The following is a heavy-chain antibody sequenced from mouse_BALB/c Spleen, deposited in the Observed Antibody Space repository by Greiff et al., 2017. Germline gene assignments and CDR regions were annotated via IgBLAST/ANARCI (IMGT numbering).Heavy chain of an antibody. Sequence: EVMLVESGGGLVQPGGSLKLSCAASGFTFSSYTMSWVRQTPEKRLEWVAYISNGGGSTYYPDTVKGRFTISRDNAKNTLYLQMSSLKSEDTAMYYCARAYYGQLRYAMDYWGQGTSVTVSS. V-gene: IGHV5-12-2*01. CDR1: GFTFSSYT. J-gene: IGHJ4*01. D-gene: IGHD2-10*01. CDR2: ISNGGGST. CDR3: ARAYYGQLRYAMDY.